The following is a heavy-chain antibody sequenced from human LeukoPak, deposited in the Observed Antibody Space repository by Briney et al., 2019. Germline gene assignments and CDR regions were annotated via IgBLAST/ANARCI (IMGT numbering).Heavy chain of an antibody. Sequence: SETLSLTCTVSGGSISSSSYYWGWIRQPPGKGLEWIGSIYYSGSTYYNPSLKSRVTISVDTSKNQFSLKLSSVTAADTAVYYCAREGRSIVGAGTYYYYGMDVWGQGTTVTVSS. D-gene: IGHD1-26*01. CDR3: AREGRSIVGAGTYYYYGMDV. J-gene: IGHJ6*02. CDR2: IYYSGST. CDR1: GGSISSSSYY. V-gene: IGHV4-39*07.